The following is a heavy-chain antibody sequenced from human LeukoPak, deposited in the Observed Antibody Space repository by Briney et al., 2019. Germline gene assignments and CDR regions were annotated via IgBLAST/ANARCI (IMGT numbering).Heavy chain of an antibody. V-gene: IGHV3-23*01. Sequence: GGSLRLSCAASGFTFSSYAMTWVRQAPGKGLEWVSGISGTGGSTYYADSVKGRFTISRDNFKNTLYLQMNSLRAEDTAVYYCAKDRPGSPYWGQGTLVTVSS. CDR1: GFTFSSYA. J-gene: IGHJ4*02. CDR2: ISGTGGST. CDR3: AKDRPGSPY.